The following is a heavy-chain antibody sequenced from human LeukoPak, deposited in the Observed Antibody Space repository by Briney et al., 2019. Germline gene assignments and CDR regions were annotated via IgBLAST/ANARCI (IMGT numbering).Heavy chain of an antibody. CDR2: INHSGST. CDR1: GGSFSGYY. CDR3: ARGLSSYGYYYYYGMDV. Sequence: SETLSLTCAVYGGSFSGYYWSWIRQPPGKGLEWIGEINHSGSTDYNPSLKSRVTTSVDTSKNQFSLKLSSVTAADTAVYYCARGLSSYGYYYYYGMDVWGQGTTVTVSS. J-gene: IGHJ6*02. V-gene: IGHV4-34*01. D-gene: IGHD5-18*01.